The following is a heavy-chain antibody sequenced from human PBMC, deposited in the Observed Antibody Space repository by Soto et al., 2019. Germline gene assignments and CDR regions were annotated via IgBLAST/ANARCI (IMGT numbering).Heavy chain of an antibody. Sequence: EVQLVESGGGLVKPGGSLRLSCAASGFPFANAWMSWVRQVPGKGLXXXXXVLRKADGGTTDYAAPVKDRFXISRDDSXNXXXXXXXXXXXXXXXXXXXXXXXXXXGXXRYRWAYWGQGALVTVSS. V-gene: IGHV3-15*01. CDR3: XXXXXXXGXXRYRWAY. CDR2: VLRKADGGTT. D-gene: IGHD1-26*01. CDR1: GFPFANAW. J-gene: IGHJ4*02.